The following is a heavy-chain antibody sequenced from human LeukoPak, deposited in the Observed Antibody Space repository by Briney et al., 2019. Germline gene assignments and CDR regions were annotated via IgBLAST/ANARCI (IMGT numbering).Heavy chain of an antibody. CDR1: GFTFDDYG. CDR2: VNWNGGST. V-gene: IGHV3-20*04. Sequence: TGGSLRLSCAASGFTFDDYGMSWVRQAPGKGLEWICGVNWNGGSTGYADSVKGRFTISRDNAKNSLYLQMNSLRAEDTAVYYCAKDLSIIYLLEWALDYWGQGTLVTVSS. CDR3: AKDLSIIYLLEWALDY. J-gene: IGHJ4*02. D-gene: IGHD3-3*01.